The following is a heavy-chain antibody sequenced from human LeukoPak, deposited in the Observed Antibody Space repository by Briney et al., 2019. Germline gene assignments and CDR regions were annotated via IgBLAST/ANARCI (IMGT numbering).Heavy chain of an antibody. D-gene: IGHD3-3*01. CDR3: ATYDFWSAKHIVNHYYMDV. Sequence: GASVKVSCKASGYTFTSYAMHWVRQAPGQRLEWMGWINAGNGNTKYSQKFQGRVTMTEDTSTDTAYMVLSSLRSEDTAVYYCATYDFWSAKHIVNHYYMDVWGKGTTVTVSS. V-gene: IGHV1-3*01. CDR1: GYTFTSYA. CDR2: INAGNGNT. J-gene: IGHJ6*03.